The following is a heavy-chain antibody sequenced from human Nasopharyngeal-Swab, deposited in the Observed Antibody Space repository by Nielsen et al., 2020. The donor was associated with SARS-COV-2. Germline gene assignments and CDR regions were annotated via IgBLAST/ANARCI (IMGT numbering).Heavy chain of an antibody. J-gene: IGHJ4*02. D-gene: IGHD3-3*01. CDR3: ASFSFGVVIIGVVGRYFDY. V-gene: IGHV4-39*01. Sequence: SETLSLTCTVSGGSILLRLSSFFFLLPPPFPFLLCFGIIYFIGCTYYNPSLKSRVTISVDTSKNQFTLKLSSVTAADTAVYYCASFSFGVVIIGVVGRYFDYWGQGTLVTVSS. CDR2: IYFIGCT. CDR1: GGSILLRLSS.